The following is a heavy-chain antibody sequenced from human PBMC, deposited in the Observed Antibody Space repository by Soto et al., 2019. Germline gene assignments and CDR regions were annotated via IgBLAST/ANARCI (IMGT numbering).Heavy chain of an antibody. Sequence: QVQLVQSGAEVKKPGASVKVSCKASGYTFASYGISWVRQAPGQGLQWMGWIRPYTGNTNYAQKFQGRVTMTTDTSTSTAYMELRSLRSDDTAVYYCARDRAPSLGMDVWGQGTTVTVSS. CDR3: ARDRAPSLGMDV. CDR1: GYTFASYG. J-gene: IGHJ6*02. CDR2: IRPYTGNT. V-gene: IGHV1-18*01.